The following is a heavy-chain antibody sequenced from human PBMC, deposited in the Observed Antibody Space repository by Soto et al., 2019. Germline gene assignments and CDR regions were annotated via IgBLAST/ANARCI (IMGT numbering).Heavy chain of an antibody. CDR2: IDPSDSYT. J-gene: IGHJ4*02. Sequence: PGESLKISCKGSGYSFTNYWISWVRQMPGKGLEWMGRIDPSDSYTNYSPSFQGHVTISADKSISTAYLQWSSLKASDTAMYYCARLKEDSGYSLYYFDYWGQGTLVTVSS. CDR3: ARLKEDSGYSLYYFDY. D-gene: IGHD3-22*01. V-gene: IGHV5-10-1*01. CDR1: GYSFTNYW.